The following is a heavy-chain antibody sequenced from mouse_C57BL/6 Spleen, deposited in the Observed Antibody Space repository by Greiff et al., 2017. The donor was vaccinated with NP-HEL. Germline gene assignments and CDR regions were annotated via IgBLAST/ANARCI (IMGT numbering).Heavy chain of an antibody. Sequence: QVTLKESGPGILQPSQTLSLTCSFSGFSLSTFGMGVGWIRQPSGKGLEWLAHIWWDDDKYYNPALKSRLTISKDTSKNQVFLKIANVDTADTATYYCARIEGYDGLWGYAMDYWGQGTSVTVSS. V-gene: IGHV8-8*01. J-gene: IGHJ4*01. D-gene: IGHD2-3*01. CDR1: GFSLSTFGMG. CDR2: IWWDDDK. CDR3: ARIEGYDGLWGYAMDY.